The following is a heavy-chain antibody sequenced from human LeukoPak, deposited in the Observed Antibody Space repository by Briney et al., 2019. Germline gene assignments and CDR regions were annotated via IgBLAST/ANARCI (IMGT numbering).Heavy chain of an antibody. D-gene: IGHD1-26*01. Sequence: SETLSLTCTVSGGSISSSSYYWGWIRQPPGKGLEWIGSIYYSGSTYYNPSLKSRVTISVDMSKNQFSLKLSSVTAADTAVYYCARAYPVGELLLSPFDYWGQGTLVTVSS. CDR1: GGSISSSSYY. CDR3: ARAYPVGELLLSPFDY. V-gene: IGHV4-39*01. CDR2: IYYSGST. J-gene: IGHJ4*02.